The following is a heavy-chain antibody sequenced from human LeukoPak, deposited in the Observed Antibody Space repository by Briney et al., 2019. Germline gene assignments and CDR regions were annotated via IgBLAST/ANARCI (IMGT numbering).Heavy chain of an antibody. V-gene: IGHV4-59*12. D-gene: IGHD4-11*01. CDR2: IYYSGST. Sequence: SSETLSLTCTVSGGSISSYYWSWIRQPPGKGLEWIGYIYYSGSTNYNPSLKSRVTISVDTSKNQLSLKLSSVTAADTAVYHCARGLLSTVEYWGQGTLVTVSS. CDR3: ARGLLSTVEY. J-gene: IGHJ4*02. CDR1: GGSISSYY.